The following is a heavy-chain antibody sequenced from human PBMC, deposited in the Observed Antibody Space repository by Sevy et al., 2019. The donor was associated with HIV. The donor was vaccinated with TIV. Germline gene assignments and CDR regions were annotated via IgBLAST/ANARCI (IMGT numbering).Heavy chain of an antibody. D-gene: IGHD6-19*01. CDR2: VTPTNGAT. CDR1: GYNFY. CDR3: AGQSLGWYNWFDP. V-gene: IGHV1-2*06. Sequence: ASVKVSCKASGYNFYIHWVRQAPGQGLQWMGRVTPTNGATDYAQKFQGRVAMTMDTSITTASMELSGLKSDDTAIYYCAGQSLGWYNWFDPWGQGTLVTVSS. J-gene: IGHJ5*02.